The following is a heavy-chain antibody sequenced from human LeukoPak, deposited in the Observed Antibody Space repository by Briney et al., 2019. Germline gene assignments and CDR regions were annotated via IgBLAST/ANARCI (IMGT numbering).Heavy chain of an antibody. D-gene: IGHD2-15*01. CDR3: ASDVVAATPKNWIDP. CDR2: ISSSSSYI. Sequence: GGSLRLSCAASGFTFSSYSMNWVRQAPVKGLEWVSSISSSSSYIYYADSVKGRFTISRDNAKNSLYLQMNSLRAEDTAVYYCASDVVAATPKNWIDPWGQGTLVTVSS. J-gene: IGHJ5*02. V-gene: IGHV3-21*01. CDR1: GFTFSSYS.